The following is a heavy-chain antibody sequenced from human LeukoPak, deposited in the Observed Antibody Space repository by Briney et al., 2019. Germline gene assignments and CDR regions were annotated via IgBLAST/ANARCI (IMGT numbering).Heavy chain of an antibody. CDR2: IYYDGKNK. CDR3: SRGGWPTAGTPRMDV. J-gene: IGHJ6*02. CDR1: GFTFSDHS. V-gene: IGHV3-33*01. Sequence: PGGSLRLSCAASGFTFSDHSIHWVRHAPGKGLEWVAIIYYDGKNKYYADSAKGRFTISRDNPKNTAYLQMNSLSGDDSGVYYCSRGGWPTAGTPRMDVWGQGTTVIVSS. D-gene: IGHD6-13*01.